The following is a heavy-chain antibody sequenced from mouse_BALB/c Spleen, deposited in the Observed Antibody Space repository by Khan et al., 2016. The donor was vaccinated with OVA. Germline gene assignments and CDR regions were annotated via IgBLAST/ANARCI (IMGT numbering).Heavy chain of an antibody. J-gene: IGHJ2*01. CDR3: DRNREPDYFDY. CDR2: IWAGGST. V-gene: IGHV2-9*02. Sequence: QVRLQQSGPGLVAPSQSLSITCTVSGFSLTSHGVHWVRQPPGKGLEWLGVIWAGGSTNYNSALMSRLSISKDSSKSQVFLKMNSLQTDDTAMYYCDRNREPDYFDYWGQGTTLTVSS. CDR1: GFSLTSHG.